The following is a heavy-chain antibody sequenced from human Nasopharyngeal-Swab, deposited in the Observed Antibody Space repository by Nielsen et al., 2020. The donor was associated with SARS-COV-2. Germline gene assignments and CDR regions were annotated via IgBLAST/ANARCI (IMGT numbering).Heavy chain of an antibody. Sequence: GGSLRLSCAASGFTFSSYAMSWVRQAPGKGLEWVSVIYSGGSTYYADSVKGRFTISRDNSKNTLYLQMNSLRAEDTAVYYCASHCSGGSCYSFWYFQHWGQGTLVTVSS. J-gene: IGHJ1*01. CDR3: ASHCSGGSCYSFWYFQH. CDR2: IYSGGST. CDR1: GFTFSSYA. V-gene: IGHV3-53*01. D-gene: IGHD2-15*01.